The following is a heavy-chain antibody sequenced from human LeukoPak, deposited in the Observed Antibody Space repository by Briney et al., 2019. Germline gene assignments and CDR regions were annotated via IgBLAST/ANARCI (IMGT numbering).Heavy chain of an antibody. CDR1: GFTFSDDY. CDR3: ARVELDSSGYYFDY. V-gene: IGHV3-11*04. J-gene: IGHJ4*02. D-gene: IGHD3-22*01. Sequence: GGSLRLSCAASGFTFSDDYMSWIRQAPGKGLEWVSYISSSGSTIYYADSVRGRFTISRDNAKNSLYLQMNSLRAEDTAVYYCARVELDSSGYYFDYWGQGTLVTVSS. CDR2: ISSSGSTI.